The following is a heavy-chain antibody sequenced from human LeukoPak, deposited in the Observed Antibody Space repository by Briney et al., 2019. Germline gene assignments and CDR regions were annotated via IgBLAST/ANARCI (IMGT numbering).Heavy chain of an antibody. V-gene: IGHV3-23*01. CDR3: AKSSGSSTYYFDF. CDR2: IGGSDGTT. CDR1: GFTLTDYA. Sequence: GGSPRLSCAASGFTLTDYAMSWVRQAPGKGLEWLSAIGGSDGTTYHATSVRGRFAISKDNSKSTLYLQMNSLRAEDTAIYYCAKSSGSSTYYFDFWGQGTLVTVSS. J-gene: IGHJ4*02. D-gene: IGHD3-10*01.